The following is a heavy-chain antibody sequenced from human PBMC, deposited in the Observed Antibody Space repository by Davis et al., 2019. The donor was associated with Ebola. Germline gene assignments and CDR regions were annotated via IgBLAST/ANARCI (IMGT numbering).Heavy chain of an antibody. V-gene: IGHV4-39*01. CDR1: GGSISSYY. Sequence: MPSETLSLTCTVSGGSISSYYWAWIRRPPGKGLEWIGSAYYSGSSGSTHYNPSLKSRVTISADTSKNQLSLRMSSVTAADTAVYYCARQSAQEYGMDVWGQGTTVAVSS. CDR2: AYYSGSSGST. CDR3: ARQSAQEYGMDV. J-gene: IGHJ6*02.